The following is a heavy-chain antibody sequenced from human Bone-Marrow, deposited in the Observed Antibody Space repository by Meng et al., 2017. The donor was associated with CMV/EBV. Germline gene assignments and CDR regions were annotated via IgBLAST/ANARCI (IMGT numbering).Heavy chain of an antibody. V-gene: IGHV4-39*07. CDR2: IYYSGST. J-gene: IGHJ6*02. CDR1: GGSISSSSYY. CDR3: ARTYCSSTSCYYYYGMDV. Sequence: SETLSLTCTASGGSISSSSYYWGWIRQPPGKGLEWIGSIYYSGSTNYNPSLKSRVTISVDTSKNQFSLKLSSVTAADTAVYYCARTYCSSTSCYYYYGMDVWGQGTTVTVSS. D-gene: IGHD2-2*01.